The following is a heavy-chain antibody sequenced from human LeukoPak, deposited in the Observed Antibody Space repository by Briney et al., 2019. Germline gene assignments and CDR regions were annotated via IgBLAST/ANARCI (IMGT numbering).Heavy chain of an antibody. Sequence: GGSLRLSCAASGFTFSTYWMSWVRQAPGKELQWVANIKQDGSETYYVDSVKGRFTISRDNAKNSLYLQMNSLRAEDTAVYYCARLCPYYYDTSGYWLDYWGQGTLVTVSS. J-gene: IGHJ4*02. D-gene: IGHD3-22*01. CDR1: GFTFSTYW. CDR3: ARLCPYYYDTSGYWLDY. V-gene: IGHV3-7*01. CDR2: IKQDGSET.